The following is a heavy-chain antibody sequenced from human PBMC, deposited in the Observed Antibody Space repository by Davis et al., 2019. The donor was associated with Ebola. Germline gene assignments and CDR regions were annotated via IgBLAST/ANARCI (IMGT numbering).Heavy chain of an antibody. CDR1: GYSFTNYW. CDR3: ARIEGGYNLFDY. D-gene: IGHD5-24*01. CDR2: MNPADSYA. J-gene: IGHJ4*02. Sequence: GESLKISCKGSGYSFTNYWIGWVRQMPGQRPQSLLVMNPADSYAIYSPSFQGQVTISVDKSISTAYLQWSSLKASDSAMYYCARIEGGYNLFDYWGQGTLVTVSS. V-gene: IGHV5-51*01.